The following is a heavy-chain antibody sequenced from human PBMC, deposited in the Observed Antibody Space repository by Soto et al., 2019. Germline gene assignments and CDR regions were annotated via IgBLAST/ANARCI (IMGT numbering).Heavy chain of an antibody. D-gene: IGHD1-26*01. CDR3: ARGIVGATDGAY. Sequence: QVQLVQSRAGVKKPWSSVKVSCKPSGGTCSSYAIHWLRQAPGQWLEWMGGIIPIVGTANYAQKFQGRVTITADESTSTAYMELSILRSDDPAVYYCARGIVGATDGAYWGQGTLVTVSS. J-gene: IGHJ4*02. V-gene: IGHV1-69*12. CDR2: IIPIVGTA. CDR1: GGTCSSYA.